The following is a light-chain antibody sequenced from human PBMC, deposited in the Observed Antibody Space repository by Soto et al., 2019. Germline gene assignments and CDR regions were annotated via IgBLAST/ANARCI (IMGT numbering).Light chain of an antibody. CDR2: EVS. CDR1: SSDVGDYDY. J-gene: IGLJ2*01. CDR3: SSHTSNDTVL. Sequence: QSVLTQPASVSGSPGQSITISCTATSSDVGDYDYVSWYQQHPGKAPKLMIYEVSNRPSGVSNRFSGSKSGNTASLTISGLQAEDEADYYCSSHTSNDTVLFGGGTKLTV. V-gene: IGLV2-14*01.